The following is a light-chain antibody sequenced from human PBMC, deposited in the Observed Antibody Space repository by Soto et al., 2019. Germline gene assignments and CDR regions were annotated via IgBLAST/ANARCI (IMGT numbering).Light chain of an antibody. CDR3: RSWDSSLSAYV. Sequence: QSLLTKAPSVSAAPGQKFTIACSGSSSNIGGNSVSWYQQLPGTAPKLLIYDDNKRPSGIPDRFSGSKSGTSATLGITGFQTGDEADYYCRSWDSSLSAYVFGTGTKVTVL. CDR2: DDN. CDR1: SSNIGGNS. V-gene: IGLV1-51*01. J-gene: IGLJ1*01.